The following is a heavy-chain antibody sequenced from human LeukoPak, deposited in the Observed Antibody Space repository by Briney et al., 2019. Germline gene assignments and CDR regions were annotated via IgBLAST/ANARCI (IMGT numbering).Heavy chain of an antibody. J-gene: IGHJ4*02. D-gene: IGHD4-17*01. V-gene: IGHV3-7*05. CDR3: ARGGLMTTVTTY. Sequence: GGSLRLSCAASGFTLSNYWMNWVRQASGKGLEWVANIKQDGSEKYYVDSVKGRFTISRDNVENSLYLQMNSLRAEDTAVYYCARGGLMTTVTTYWGQGTLVAVSS. CDR2: IKQDGSEK. CDR1: GFTLSNYW.